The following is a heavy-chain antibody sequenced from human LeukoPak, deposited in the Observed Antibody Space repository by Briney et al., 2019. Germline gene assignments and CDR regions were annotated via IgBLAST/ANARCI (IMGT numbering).Heavy chain of an antibody. CDR1: GFTFSDSY. CDR3: ARERYSSGWYARGYFDY. Sequence: GPSLRLSCVASGFTFSDSYINCIRQPPGMGLEWIAYLSSGGSMIYYADSVKGRFAISRDNAKNSVYLQMNSLRAEDTALYYCARERYSSGWYARGYFDYWGQGTLVTVSS. V-gene: IGHV3-11*01. J-gene: IGHJ4*02. CDR2: LSSGGSMI. D-gene: IGHD6-19*01.